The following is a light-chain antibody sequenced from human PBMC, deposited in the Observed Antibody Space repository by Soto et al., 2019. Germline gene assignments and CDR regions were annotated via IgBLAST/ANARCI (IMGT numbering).Light chain of an antibody. Sequence: QSVLTQPPSVSGAPGQRVTISCTGSSSNIGAGYDVHWYQQLPGTAPKLLVYGYNNRPSGVPDRFSVSKSGTSASLTITGLQTEDEADYYCQSHDSSLSAGVFGGGTKLTVL. J-gene: IGLJ2*01. V-gene: IGLV1-40*01. CDR2: GYN. CDR3: QSHDSSLSAGV. CDR1: SSNIGAGYD.